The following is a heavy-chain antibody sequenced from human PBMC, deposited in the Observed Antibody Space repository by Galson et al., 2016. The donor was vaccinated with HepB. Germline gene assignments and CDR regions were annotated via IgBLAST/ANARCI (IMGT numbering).Heavy chain of an antibody. CDR2: IYYSGST. Sequence: SETLSLTCTVSGGSISRYFWCWIRQPPGKRLEWIGYIYYSGSTNYNPSLQSRVTISVDTSKNQFSLKLTSVTAADTAVYYCARDRSGTTGDLGYWGQGTLVTVSS. J-gene: IGHJ4*02. CDR3: ARDRSGTTGDLGY. CDR1: GGSISRYF. D-gene: IGHD1-1*01. V-gene: IGHV4-59*01.